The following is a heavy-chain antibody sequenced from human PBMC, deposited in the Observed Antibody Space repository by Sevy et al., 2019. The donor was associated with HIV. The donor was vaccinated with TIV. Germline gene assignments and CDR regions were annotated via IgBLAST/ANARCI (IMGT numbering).Heavy chain of an antibody. V-gene: IGHV1-2*02. J-gene: IGHJ5*02. D-gene: IGHD3-3*01. CDR3: ARVPTIFTEVNWFDP. CDR2: INPNSGDT. Sequence: ASVKVSCKASGYTFTAYYIHWVRQAPGQGLEYMGWINPNSGDTNYAQNFQGRVTMTSDTSISTVYMDLNRLRSDDTAVYYCARVPTIFTEVNWFDPWGQGTLVTVSP. CDR1: GYTFTAYY.